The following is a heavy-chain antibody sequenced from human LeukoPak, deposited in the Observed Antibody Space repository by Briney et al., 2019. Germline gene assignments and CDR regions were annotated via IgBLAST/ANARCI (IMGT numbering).Heavy chain of an antibody. CDR2: IIPIFGTA. Sequence: SVKVSCKASGGTFSSYAISWVRQAPGQGLEWMGRIIPIFGTANYAQKFQGRVTITTDESTSTAYMELSSLRSEDTAVYYCASGRHYYGSGSYSFDYWGQGTLVTVSS. V-gene: IGHV1-69*05. J-gene: IGHJ4*02. CDR3: ASGRHYYGSGSYSFDY. D-gene: IGHD3-10*01. CDR1: GGTFSSYA.